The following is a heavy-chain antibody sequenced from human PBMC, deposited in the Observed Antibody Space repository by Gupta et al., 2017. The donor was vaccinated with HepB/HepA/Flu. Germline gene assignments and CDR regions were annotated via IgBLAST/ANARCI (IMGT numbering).Heavy chain of an antibody. CDR3: ARESVTRMWHYDFWSGIDY. D-gene: IGHD3-3*01. Sequence: QVQLVQSGAEVKKPGASVKVSCKASGYTFTSYYMHWVRQAPGQGLEWMGIINPSGGSTSYAQKFQGRVTMTRDTSTSTVYMELSSLRSEDTAVYYCARESVTRMWHYDFWSGIDYWGQGTLVTVSS. CDR2: INPSGGST. J-gene: IGHJ4*02. V-gene: IGHV1-46*01. CDR1: GYTFTSYY.